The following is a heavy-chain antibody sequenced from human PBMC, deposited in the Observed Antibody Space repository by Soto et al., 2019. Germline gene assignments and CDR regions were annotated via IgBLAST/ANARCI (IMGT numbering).Heavy chain of an antibody. CDR2: IYTSGST. Sequence: PSETLSLTCTVSGGSISSYYWSWIRQPAGKGLEWIGRIYTSGSTNYNPSLKSRVTMPVDTSKNQFSLKLSSVTAADTAVYYCARGASGVPPYYYYGMDVWGQGTTVTVSS. CDR3: ARGASGVPPYYYYGMDV. J-gene: IGHJ6*02. V-gene: IGHV4-4*07. D-gene: IGHD3-10*01. CDR1: GGSISSYY.